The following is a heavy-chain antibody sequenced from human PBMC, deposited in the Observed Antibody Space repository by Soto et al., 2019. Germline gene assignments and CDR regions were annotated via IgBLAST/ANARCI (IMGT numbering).Heavy chain of an antibody. J-gene: IGHJ6*02. CDR1: GFAFGDYT. CDR3: SNGHFHLWRRYNDVDDTDV. Sequence: GGSLRLSCTTSGFAFGDYTMTWVRQAPGKGLEWVGFIRSKPYGGTTEYAASVKGRFTISRDDSKGIAYLQMNSLKTEDTAVYFCSNGHFHLWRRYNDVDDTDVWGQGTTVTVSS. D-gene: IGHD3-3*02. CDR2: IRSKPYGGTT. V-gene: IGHV3-49*04.